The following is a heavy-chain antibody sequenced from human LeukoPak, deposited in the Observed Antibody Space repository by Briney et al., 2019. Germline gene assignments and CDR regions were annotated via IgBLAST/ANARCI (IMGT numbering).Heavy chain of an antibody. Sequence: GGSLRLSCAASGFTFSRYSMNWVRQAPGKGLEWVSSITSSSSFIYYADSVKGRFTISRDNAKNSLYLQMNSLRAEDMALYYCAKDTRLGLGYCSSTSCYVGHAFDIWGQGTMVTVSS. CDR2: ITSSSSFI. V-gene: IGHV3-21*04. D-gene: IGHD2-2*01. CDR1: GFTFSRYS. CDR3: AKDTRLGLGYCSSTSCYVGHAFDI. J-gene: IGHJ3*02.